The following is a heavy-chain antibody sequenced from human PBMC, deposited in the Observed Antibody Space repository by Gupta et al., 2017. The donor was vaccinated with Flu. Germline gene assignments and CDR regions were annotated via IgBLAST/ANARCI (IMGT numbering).Heavy chain of an antibody. CDR2: IYYSGSA. CDR3: ARHVSGSSQKFDP. D-gene: IGHD6-6*01. J-gene: IGHJ5*02. CDR1: GGSISSSSDY. V-gene: IGHV4-39*01. Sequence: QLQVQESGPGLVKPAETLSLTCSVSGGSISSSSDYWGWIRQPPGTGLEWIGSIYYSGSAYYNPFLKSRVAISVDTSKDQFSLELRSVTAADTAVYYCARHVSGSSQKFDPWGQGILVTVSS.